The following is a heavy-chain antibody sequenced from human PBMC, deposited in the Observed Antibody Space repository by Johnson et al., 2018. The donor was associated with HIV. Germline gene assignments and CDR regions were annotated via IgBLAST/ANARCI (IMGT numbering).Heavy chain of an antibody. D-gene: IGHD3-3*01. CDR2: ISSSGSPI. V-gene: IGHV3-11*04. J-gene: IGHJ3*02. CDR3: ARDKRDYDFWGGDAFDI. CDR1: GFTFSDYY. Sequence: QVQLVESGGGLGQPGGSLRLSCAASGFTFSDYYMNWLRQAPGKGLEWVSYISSSGSPIYYADSVKGRFTISRDNSKNTLYLQMNSLRAEDTAVYYCARDKRDYDFWGGDAFDIWGQGTMVTVSS.